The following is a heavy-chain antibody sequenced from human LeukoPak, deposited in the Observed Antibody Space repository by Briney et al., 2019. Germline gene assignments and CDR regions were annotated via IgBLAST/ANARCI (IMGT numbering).Heavy chain of an antibody. D-gene: IGHD1-26*01. CDR1: GGSISSYY. CDR3: ASAELLAPTVWYFDL. Sequence: SETLSLTCTVSGGSISSYYWSWIRKPPGKGLEWIGYIYYSGSTNYNPSLKSRVTISVDTSKNQFSLKLSPVTAADTAVYYCASAELLAPTVWYFDLWGRGTLVTVSS. CDR2: IYYSGST. J-gene: IGHJ2*01. V-gene: IGHV4-59*01.